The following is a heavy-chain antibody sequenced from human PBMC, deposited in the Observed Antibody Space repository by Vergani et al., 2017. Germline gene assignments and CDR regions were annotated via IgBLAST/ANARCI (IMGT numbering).Heavy chain of an antibody. D-gene: IGHD3-10*01. Sequence: QVQLVQSGAEVKKPGSSVKVSCKASGGTFSSYAISWVRQAPGQGLEWMGGIIPIFGTANYAQKFQGRVTITADESTSTAYMELSSLRSEDTAEYYCAIPRANRVRGKPFGMDVWGQGTTVTVSS. CDR2: IIPIFGTA. CDR3: AIPRANRVRGKPFGMDV. V-gene: IGHV1-69*01. J-gene: IGHJ6*02. CDR1: GGTFSSYA.